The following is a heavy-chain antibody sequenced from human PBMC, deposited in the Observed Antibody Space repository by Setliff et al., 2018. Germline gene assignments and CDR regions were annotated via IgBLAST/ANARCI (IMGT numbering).Heavy chain of an antibody. CDR2: INHSGST. CDR1: GGTFSDYH. Sequence: SETLSLTCAAYGGTFSDYHWTWIRQSPEKGLEWIGEINHSGSTNYNPSLKSRVTISVDVSKSQFSLRLSSVTAADTAVYYCARKVEQWLTPHFDYWGQGALVTVSS. D-gene: IGHD6-19*01. J-gene: IGHJ4*02. CDR3: ARKVEQWLTPHFDY. V-gene: IGHV4-34*01.